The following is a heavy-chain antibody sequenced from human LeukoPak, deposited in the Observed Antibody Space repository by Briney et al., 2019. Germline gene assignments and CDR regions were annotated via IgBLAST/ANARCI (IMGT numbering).Heavy chain of an antibody. Sequence: ASVKVSCKASGGTFSSYAISWVRQAPGQGLEWMGGIIPIFGTANYTQKFQGRVTITTDESTSTAYMELSSLRSEDTAVYYCASSPITIYYYYYMDVWGKGTTVTVSS. D-gene: IGHD3-3*01. CDR1: GGTFSSYA. CDR2: IIPIFGTA. J-gene: IGHJ6*03. CDR3: ASSPITIYYYYYMDV. V-gene: IGHV1-69*05.